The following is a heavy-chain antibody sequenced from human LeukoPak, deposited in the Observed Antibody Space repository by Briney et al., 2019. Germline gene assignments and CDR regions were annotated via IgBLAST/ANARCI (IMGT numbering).Heavy chain of an antibody. V-gene: IGHV4-59*01. CDR3: AKGYCSSTSCYPYYMDV. CDR2: IHYTGST. D-gene: IGHD2-2*01. J-gene: IGHJ6*03. Sequence: PSETLSLTCTVSGGSISSYYWSWIRQSPGKGLECIGYIHYTGSTNYNPSLKSRVTISVETSKNQFSLKLSSVTAADTAVYYCAKGYCSSTSCYPYYMDVWGKGTTVTISS. CDR1: GGSISSYY.